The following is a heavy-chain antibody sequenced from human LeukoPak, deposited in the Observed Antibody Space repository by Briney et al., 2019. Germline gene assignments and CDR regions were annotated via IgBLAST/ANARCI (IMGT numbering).Heavy chain of an antibody. CDR1: GFTFTSSA. CDR3: AREAWGDYHYFDY. CDR2: IVVGSGNT. V-gene: IGHV1-58*01. J-gene: IGHJ4*02. Sequence: GTSVKVSCKASGFTFTSSAVQWVRQARGQRLEWIGWIVVGSGNTNYAQKFQERVTITRDMSTSTAYMELSSLRSDDTAVYYCAREAWGDYHYFDYWGQGTLVTVSS. D-gene: IGHD3-16*01.